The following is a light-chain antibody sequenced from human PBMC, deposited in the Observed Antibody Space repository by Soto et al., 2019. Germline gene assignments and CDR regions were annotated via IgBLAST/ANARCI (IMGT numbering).Light chain of an antibody. CDR1: QSVDSNY. CDR2: GAS. Sequence: EIVLTQSPGTLSLSPGEESTLSCRASQSVDSNYLAWYQQKPGQTPRLIIYGASGRADGIPHRFSGSGFGTDFTLTIRKVEPEDFAVYYCQQYGTPRSVTFGQGTRREIK. CDR3: QQYGTPRSVT. J-gene: IGKJ5*01. V-gene: IGKV3-20*01.